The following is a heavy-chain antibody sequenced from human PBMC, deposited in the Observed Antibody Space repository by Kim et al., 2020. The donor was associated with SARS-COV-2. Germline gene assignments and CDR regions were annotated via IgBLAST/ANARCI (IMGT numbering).Heavy chain of an antibody. Sequence: GGSLRLSCAASGFTFSSYSMNWVRQAPGKGLEWVSSISSSSSYIYYADSVKGRFTISRDNAKNSLYLQMNSLRAEDTAVYYCAREMVRGVIIVRSSGVAGALDYWGQGTLVTVSS. V-gene: IGHV3-21*01. CDR2: ISSSSSYI. CDR1: GFTFSSYS. CDR3: AREMVRGVIIVRSSGVAGALDY. D-gene: IGHD3-10*01. J-gene: IGHJ4*02.